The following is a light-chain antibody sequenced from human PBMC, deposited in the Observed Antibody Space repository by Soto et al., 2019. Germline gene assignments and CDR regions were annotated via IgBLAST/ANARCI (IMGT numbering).Light chain of an antibody. CDR3: QQYGSSPPYT. V-gene: IGKV3-20*01. CDR1: QSVSSSY. Sequence: EIVLTQCPGTLSLSPGERATLSCRASQSVSSSYLAWYQQKPGQAPRLLIYGASSRATGIPDRFSGSGSGTDFTLTISRLEPEDFAVYYCQQYGSSPPYTFGQGTKVDIK. CDR2: GAS. J-gene: IGKJ2*01.